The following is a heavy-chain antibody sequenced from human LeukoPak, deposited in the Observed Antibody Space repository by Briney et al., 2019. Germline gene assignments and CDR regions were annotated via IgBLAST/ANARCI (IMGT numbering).Heavy chain of an antibody. CDR1: GFTFSGYS. CDR3: AKVPLYDILTGYFDY. D-gene: IGHD3-9*01. Sequence: PGGSLRLSCAASGFTFSGYSMNWVRQAPGKGLEWVSYISSSSSTTYYADSVKGRFTISRDNSKNTLYLQMNSLRAEDTAVYYCAKVPLYDILTGYFDYWGQGTLVTVSS. CDR2: ISSSSSTT. V-gene: IGHV3-48*01. J-gene: IGHJ4*02.